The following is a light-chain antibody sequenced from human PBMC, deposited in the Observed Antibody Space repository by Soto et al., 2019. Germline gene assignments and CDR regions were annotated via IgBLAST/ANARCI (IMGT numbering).Light chain of an antibody. V-gene: IGKV3-20*01. CDR1: QSVTSTY. Sequence: EILLTQSPGTLSLSPGETATLSCRASQSVTSTYLAWYQQRPGQSPRLIIYGGSTRATGFPDRFSGGGSGTVFTVTISRLEPEDSAVYYCHCQQFDSSRIYSFCQGTKLEI. CDR3: QQFDSSRIYS. J-gene: IGKJ2*03. CDR2: GGS.